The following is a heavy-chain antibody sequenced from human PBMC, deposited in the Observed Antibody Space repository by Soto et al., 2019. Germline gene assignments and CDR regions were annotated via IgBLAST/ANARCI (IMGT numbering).Heavy chain of an antibody. CDR3: ARDPGIAARPTGRVGWFDP. Sequence: QVQLQESGPGLVKPSQTLSLTCTVSGGSISSGGYYWSWIRQHPGKGLEWIGYIYYSGSTYYNPSLKSRVTISVDTSKNQFSLKLSSVTAADTAVYYCARDPGIAARPTGRVGWFDPWGQGTLVTVSS. V-gene: IGHV4-31*03. D-gene: IGHD6-6*01. CDR2: IYYSGST. CDR1: GGSISSGGYY. J-gene: IGHJ5*02.